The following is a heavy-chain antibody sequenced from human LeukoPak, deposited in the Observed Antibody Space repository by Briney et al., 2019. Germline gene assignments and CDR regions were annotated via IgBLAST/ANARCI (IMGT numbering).Heavy chain of an antibody. J-gene: IGHJ4*02. CDR3: ARDRFCSSTSCPELVY. CDR1: GYTFTSYA. CDR2: INAGNGNT. Sequence: ASVKVSCKASGYTFTSYAMHWVRQAPGQRLEWMGWINAGNGNTKYSQKFQGRVTITRDTSASIAYMELSSLRSEDTAVYYCARDRFCSSTSCPELVYWGQGTLVTVSS. V-gene: IGHV1-3*01. D-gene: IGHD2-2*01.